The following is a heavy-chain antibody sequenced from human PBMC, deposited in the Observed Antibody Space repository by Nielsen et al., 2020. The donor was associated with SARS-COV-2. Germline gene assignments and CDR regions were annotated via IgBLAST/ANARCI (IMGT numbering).Heavy chain of an antibody. CDR3: AKRRAVFMLTFGGEGAMDV. CDR1: GFTFNNYG. CDR2: ISYEGSQK. Sequence: GESLKISCTASGFTFNNYGLYWVRQAPGKGLEWVASISYEGSQKYYEDSLAGRFTVSRDTSKNTVYLQMNSLSVEDTAVYHCAKRRAVFMLTFGGEGAMDVWGQGTTVSVS. V-gene: IGHV3-30*18. D-gene: IGHD3-16*01. J-gene: IGHJ6*02.